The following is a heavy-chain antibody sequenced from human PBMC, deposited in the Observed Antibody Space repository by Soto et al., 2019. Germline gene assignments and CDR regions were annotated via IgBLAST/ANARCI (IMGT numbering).Heavy chain of an antibody. CDR3: ASGDGDRFDGNGYRARL. CDR2: ITSDGSGT. CDR1: GFTFSNYW. J-gene: IGHJ4*02. V-gene: IGHV3-74*02. Sequence: EVQLVESGGGSIQPGGSLRLSCVASGFTFSNYWMHWVRQAPGKGLVWVSRITSDGSGTYYADSVKGRLTISRDNAKKTLYLQMDSLGAEDRAVYYCASGDGDRFDGNGYRARLWGQGTLVTVSS. D-gene: IGHD5-18*01.